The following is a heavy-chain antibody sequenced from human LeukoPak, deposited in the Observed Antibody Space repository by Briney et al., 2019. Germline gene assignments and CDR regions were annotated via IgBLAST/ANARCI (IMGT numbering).Heavy chain of an antibody. J-gene: IGHJ4*02. CDR2: INPSGGST. Sequence: ASVKVSCKASGYTFTSYYMHWVRQAPGQGLEWMGIINPSGGSTSYAQKFQGRVTMTRDMSTSTVYMELSSLSSEDTAVYYCARDEVRSSSRSGRWDYWGQGTLVTVSS. CDR3: ARDEVRSSSRSGRWDY. CDR1: GYTFTSYY. D-gene: IGHD6-13*01. V-gene: IGHV1-46*01.